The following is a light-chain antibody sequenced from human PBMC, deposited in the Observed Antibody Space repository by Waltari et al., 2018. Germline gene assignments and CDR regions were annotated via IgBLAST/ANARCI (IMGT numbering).Light chain of an antibody. J-gene: IGLJ1*01. V-gene: IGLV2-11*01. Sequence: QSALTQPRSVSGSPGQPVTISCTGNSSDVGGYNYVSWYQHHPGKAPKLMISDVSKRPSGVPDRFSGSKSGNTASLTISGLQAEDEADYYCCSYAGSYTYVFGTGTKVTVL. CDR1: SSDVGGYNY. CDR2: DVS. CDR3: CSYAGSYTYV.